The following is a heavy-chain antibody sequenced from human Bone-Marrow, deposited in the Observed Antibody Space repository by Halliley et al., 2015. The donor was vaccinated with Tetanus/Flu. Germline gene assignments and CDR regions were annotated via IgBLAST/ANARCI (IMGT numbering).Heavy chain of an antibody. Sequence: SLRLSCAASGFTFSNFEMNWVRQAPGKGLEWVAYIGSSGDPKYHADSVRGRFTVSRDNAKNSLFLQMNSLRAEDTAVYYCARDDSSDYYPDTTNDAFDIWGQGTTVTVSS. CDR3: ARDDSSDYYPDTTNDAFDI. J-gene: IGHJ3*02. CDR2: IGSSGDPK. CDR1: GFTFSNFE. V-gene: IGHV3-48*03. D-gene: IGHD3-22*01.